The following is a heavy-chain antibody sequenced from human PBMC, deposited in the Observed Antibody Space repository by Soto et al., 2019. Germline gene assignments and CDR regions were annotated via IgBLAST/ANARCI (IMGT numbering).Heavy chain of an antibody. CDR2: INGDNGNT. CDR3: ARDLGYGDYGTDF. D-gene: IGHD4-17*01. CDR1: GYSFSNNG. J-gene: IGHJ4*02. Sequence: QVQLVQSGAEVKKPGASVKVSCQASGYSFSNNGISWVRQAPGQGFEWMGWINGDNGNTNYAQKFQGRVTMTTETSTSIAYMELRSLRSDDTALYYCARDLGYGDYGTDFWGQGTPVTVSS. V-gene: IGHV1-18*04.